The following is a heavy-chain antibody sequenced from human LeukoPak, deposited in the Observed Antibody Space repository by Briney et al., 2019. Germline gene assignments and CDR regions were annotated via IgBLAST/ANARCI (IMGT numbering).Heavy chain of an antibody. J-gene: IGHJ6*03. CDR3: ARDTEGSIAAAGPMDV. Sequence: GGSLRLSCAASGFNFNDYTMHWVRKAPGKGLEWVAVISYDGRGKFDADSVRGRFIISRDNLKSTLYLQMNSLRADDTAVYYCARDTEGSIAAAGPMDVWGKGTTVTVSS. CDR1: GFNFNDYT. D-gene: IGHD6-13*01. CDR2: ISYDGRGK. V-gene: IGHV3-30*04.